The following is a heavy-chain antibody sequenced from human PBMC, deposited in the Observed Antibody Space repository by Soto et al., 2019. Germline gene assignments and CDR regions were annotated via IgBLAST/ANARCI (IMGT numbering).Heavy chain of an antibody. CDR2: ISSSGSTI. D-gene: IGHD6-13*01. CDR1: GFTFSSYE. CDR3: ARFGIAADHNYYYYGMDV. V-gene: IGHV3-48*03. Sequence: GGSLRLSCAASGFTFSSYEMNWVRQAPGKGLEWVSYISSSGSTIYYADSVKGRFTISRDNAKNSLYLQMNSLRAEDTAVYYCARFGIAADHNYYYYGMDVWGQGTTVTVSS. J-gene: IGHJ6*02.